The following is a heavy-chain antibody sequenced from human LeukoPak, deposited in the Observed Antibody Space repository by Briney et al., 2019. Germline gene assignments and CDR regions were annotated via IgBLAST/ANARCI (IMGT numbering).Heavy chain of an antibody. Sequence: GGSLRLSCAASRFTFSSYSMNWVRQAPGKGLEWVSSISSSSSYIYYADSVKGRFTISRDNAKNSLYLQMNSLRAEDTAVYYCARAHRDGYNPWGQGTLVTVSS. V-gene: IGHV3-21*01. CDR1: RFTFSSYS. CDR3: ARAHRDGYNP. J-gene: IGHJ5*02. D-gene: IGHD5-24*01. CDR2: ISSSSSYI.